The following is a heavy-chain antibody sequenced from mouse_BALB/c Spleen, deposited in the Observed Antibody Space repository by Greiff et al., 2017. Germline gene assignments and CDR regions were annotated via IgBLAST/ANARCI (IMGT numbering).Heavy chain of an antibody. CDR3: ARDNYYGSSYPFDY. Sequence: EVKVVESGGGLVQPGGSLRLSCATSGFTFTDYYMSWVRQPPGKALEWLGFIRNKANGYTTEYSASVKGRFTISRDNSQSILYLQMNTLRAEDSATYYCARDNYYGSSYPFDYWGQGTTLTVSS. J-gene: IGHJ2*01. CDR2: IRNKANGYTT. V-gene: IGHV7-3*02. D-gene: IGHD1-1*01. CDR1: GFTFTDYY.